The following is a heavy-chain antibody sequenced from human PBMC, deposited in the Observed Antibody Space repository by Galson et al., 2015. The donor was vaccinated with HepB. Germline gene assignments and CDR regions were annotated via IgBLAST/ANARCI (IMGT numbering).Heavy chain of an antibody. CDR1: GFTFDDYA. D-gene: IGHD6-6*01. V-gene: IGHV3-9*01. J-gene: IGHJ6*02. CDR3: AKDRESIAARRSGMDV. Sequence: SLRLSCAASGFTFDDYAMHWVRHAPGNGLEWVSGISWNSGSIGYADSVKGRFTISRDNAKNSLYLQMNSLRAEDTALYYCAKDRESIAARRSGMDVWGQGATVTVSS. CDR2: ISWNSGSI.